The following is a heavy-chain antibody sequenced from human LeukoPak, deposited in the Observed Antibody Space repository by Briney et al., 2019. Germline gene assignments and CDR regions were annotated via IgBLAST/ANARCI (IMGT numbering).Heavy chain of an antibody. CDR2: ISGSGGST. Sequence: GGSLRLSCAVSGFTFSTYWMHWVRQAPGKGLEWVSAISGSGGSTYYADSVKGRFTISRDNSKNTLYLQMNSLRAEDTAVYYCAKTEEGYYDSSGYYRAFDYWGQGTLVTVSS. J-gene: IGHJ4*02. V-gene: IGHV3-23*01. CDR3: AKTEEGYYDSSGYYRAFDY. CDR1: GFTFSTYW. D-gene: IGHD3-22*01.